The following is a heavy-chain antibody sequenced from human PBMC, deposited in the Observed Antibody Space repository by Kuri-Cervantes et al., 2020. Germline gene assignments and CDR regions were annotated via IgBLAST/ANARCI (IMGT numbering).Heavy chain of an antibody. CDR3: ARYSDENTGVNYFQH. V-gene: IGHV1-18*01. Sequence: ASVKVSCKASGYTFTSYGISWVRQAPGQWLEWMGWISAYNGDTNYAQKLQGRVTMTTDTSTSTAYMELRSLRSYDTAVYYCARYSDENTGVNYFQHWGQGTLVTVSS. D-gene: IGHD2/OR15-2a*01. J-gene: IGHJ1*01. CDR1: GYTFTSYG. CDR2: ISAYNGDT.